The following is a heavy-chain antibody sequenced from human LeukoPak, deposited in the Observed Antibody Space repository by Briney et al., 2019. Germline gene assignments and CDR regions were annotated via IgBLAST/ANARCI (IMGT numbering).Heavy chain of an antibody. V-gene: IGHV4-39*01. Sequence: SETLSLTCTVSGGSISSSSYYWGWIRQPPGKGLEWIGSIYYSGSTYYNPSLKSRVTISVDTSKNQFSLKLSSVTAADTAVYYCARGRIVVVVAALLKDAFDIWGQGTMVTVSS. CDR3: ARGRIVVVVAALLKDAFDI. J-gene: IGHJ3*02. CDR2: IYYSGST. CDR1: GGSISSSSYY. D-gene: IGHD2-15*01.